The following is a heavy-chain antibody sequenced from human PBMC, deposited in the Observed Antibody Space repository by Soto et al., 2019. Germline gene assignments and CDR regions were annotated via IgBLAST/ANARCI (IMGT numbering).Heavy chain of an antibody. CDR3: ARDYFYTMDY. V-gene: IGHV3-74*01. CDR2: INSDGSDT. J-gene: IGHJ4*02. Sequence: EVQLVESGGGLVQPGGSLRLSCAASGLTFSNHWMHWVRQVPGKGLVWVSYINSDGSDTNYAASVKGRFTISRDNAKNTLYLQMNSLRADDTGVYYCARDYFYTMDYWGQGTLVTVSS. D-gene: IGHD3-22*01. CDR1: GLTFSNHW.